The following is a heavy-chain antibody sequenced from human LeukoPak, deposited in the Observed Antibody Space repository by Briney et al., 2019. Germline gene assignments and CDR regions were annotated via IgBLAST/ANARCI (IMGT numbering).Heavy chain of an antibody. D-gene: IGHD5-18*01. J-gene: IGHJ4*02. Sequence: PSETLSLTCTVSGGSISGYYWSWIRQPPGKGLEWIGEINHSGSTNYNPSLKSRVTISVDTSKNQFSLKLSSVTAADTAVYYCARGGYSYGSGPDYWGQGTLVTVSS. CDR3: ARGGYSYGSGPDY. V-gene: IGHV4-34*01. CDR1: GGSISGYY. CDR2: INHSGST.